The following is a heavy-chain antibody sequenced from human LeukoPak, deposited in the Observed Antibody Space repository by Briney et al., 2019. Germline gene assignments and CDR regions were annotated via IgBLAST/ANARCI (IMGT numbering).Heavy chain of an antibody. Sequence: GGSLRLSCAASGFTFSSYGMHWVRQAPGKGLEWVSAISGSGGSTYYADSVKGRFTISRDNSKNTLYLQMNSLRAEDTAVYYCAKDPLSPEYYYYYYGMDVWGQGTTVTVSS. CDR2: ISGSGGST. J-gene: IGHJ6*02. CDR1: GFTFSSYG. CDR3: AKDPLSPEYYYYYYGMDV. V-gene: IGHV3-23*01. D-gene: IGHD1-14*01.